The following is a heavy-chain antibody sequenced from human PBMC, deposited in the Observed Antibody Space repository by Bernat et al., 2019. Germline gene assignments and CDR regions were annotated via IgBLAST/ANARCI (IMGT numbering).Heavy chain of an antibody. V-gene: IGHV3-23*01. D-gene: IGHD1-7*01. Sequence: EVQLLESGGGLAQPGGSLRLSCAASGFTFSSYAMSWVRQAPGKGLEWVSAISGSGGSTYYADSVKGRFTISRDNSKNTLYLQMNSLRAEDTAVYYCAKCYWNYLGADYWGQGTLVTVSS. J-gene: IGHJ4*02. CDR1: GFTFSSYA. CDR3: AKCYWNYLGADY. CDR2: ISGSGGST.